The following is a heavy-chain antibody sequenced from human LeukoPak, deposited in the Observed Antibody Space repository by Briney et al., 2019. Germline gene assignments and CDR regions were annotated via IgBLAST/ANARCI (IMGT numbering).Heavy chain of an antibody. CDR2: IRSSDNTI. V-gene: IGHV3-48*03. Sequence: PGGSLRLSCAASGFSFSSYGMNWVRQAPGKGLEWLSYIRSSDNTIKYADSVKGRFTISRDNAKMSLYLQMSSLRAEDTAVYYCARGDGGYYYGMDVWGQGTTVTVS. CDR1: GFSFSSYG. J-gene: IGHJ6*02. CDR3: ARGDGGYYYGMDV.